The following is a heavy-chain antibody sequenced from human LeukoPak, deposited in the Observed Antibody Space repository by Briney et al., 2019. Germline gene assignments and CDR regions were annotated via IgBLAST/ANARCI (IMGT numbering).Heavy chain of an antibody. D-gene: IGHD6-6*01. CDR2: IISIFGTA. J-gene: IGHJ4*02. CDR3: ARALKGAALFDY. CDR1: GGIFSSYA. V-gene: IGHV1-69*13. Sequence: ASVKVSCKASGGIFSSYAISWVRQAPGQGLEWMGGIISIFGTANYAQKFQGRVTITADESTSTAYMELSSLRSEDTAVYYRARALKGAALFDYWGQGTLVTVSS.